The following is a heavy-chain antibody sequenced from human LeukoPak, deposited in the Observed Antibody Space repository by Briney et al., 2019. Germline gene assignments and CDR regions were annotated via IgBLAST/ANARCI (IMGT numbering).Heavy chain of an antibody. J-gene: IGHJ4*02. Sequence: PGRSLRLSCAASGFTFSSYAMHWVRQAPGKGLEWVAVISYDGNNKYYADSVKGRFTISRDNSKNTLYLQMNSLRAEDTAVYYCARQTGYSSGWHTYWGQGTLVTVSS. V-gene: IGHV3-30*04. CDR3: ARQTGYSSGWHTY. D-gene: IGHD6-19*01. CDR1: GFTFSSYA. CDR2: ISYDGNNK.